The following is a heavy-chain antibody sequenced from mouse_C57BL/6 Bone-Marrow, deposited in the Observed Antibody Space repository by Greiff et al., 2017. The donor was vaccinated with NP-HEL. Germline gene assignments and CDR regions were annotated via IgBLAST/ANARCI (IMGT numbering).Heavy chain of an antibody. CDR2: INPNNGGT. D-gene: IGHD2-4*01. Sequence: EVQLQQSGPELVKPGASVKISCKASGYTFTDYYMNWVKQSHGKSLEWIGDINPNNGGTSYNQKFKGKATLTVDKSSSTAYMELRSLTSEDSAVYYCATYYDYDDGFAYWGQGTLVTVSA. CDR3: ATYYDYDDGFAY. J-gene: IGHJ3*01. CDR1: GYTFTDYY. V-gene: IGHV1-26*01.